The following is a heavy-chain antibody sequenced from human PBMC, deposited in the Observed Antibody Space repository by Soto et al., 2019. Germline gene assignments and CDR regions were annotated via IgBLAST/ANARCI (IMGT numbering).Heavy chain of an antibody. CDR3: ARRSYDYGSGGPPTYYYYYYMDV. J-gene: IGHJ6*03. CDR1: GFTFSSYA. Sequence: AGGSLRLSCAASGFTFSSYAMSWVRQAPGKGLERVSAISGSGGSTYYADSVKGRFTISRDNSKNTLYLQMNSLRAEDTAVYYCARRSYDYGSGGPPTYYYYYYMDVWGKGTTVTVSS. V-gene: IGHV3-23*01. CDR2: ISGSGGST. D-gene: IGHD3-10*01.